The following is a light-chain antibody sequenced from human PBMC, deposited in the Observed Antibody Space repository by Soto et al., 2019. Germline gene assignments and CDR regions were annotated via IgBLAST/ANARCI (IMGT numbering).Light chain of an antibody. J-gene: IGKJ1*01. CDR1: QNVRTK. CDR3: QHYNEWPPWT. Sequence: DIVMTQSPATLSVSPGERATISCRASQNVRTKLAWYQQKPGQAPRLLIFGAAARSTGTPARFSGSGSGTEFTLTISSLQSEDFAVYYCQHYNEWPPWTFGQRTKVDI. V-gene: IGKV3-15*01. CDR2: GAA.